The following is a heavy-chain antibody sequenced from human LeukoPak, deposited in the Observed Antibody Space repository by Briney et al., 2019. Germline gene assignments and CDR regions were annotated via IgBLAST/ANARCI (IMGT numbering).Heavy chain of an antibody. Sequence: PSETLSLTCAVYGGSFSGYYWSWIRQPPGKGLEWIGEINHSGSTNYNPSLKSRVTISVDTSKNQFSLKLSSVTAADTAVYYCARRTAVAGTRTNKRHFDYWGQGTLVTVSS. J-gene: IGHJ4*02. CDR2: INHSGST. CDR3: ARRTAVAGTRTNKRHFDY. CDR1: GGSFSGYY. V-gene: IGHV4-34*01. D-gene: IGHD6-19*01.